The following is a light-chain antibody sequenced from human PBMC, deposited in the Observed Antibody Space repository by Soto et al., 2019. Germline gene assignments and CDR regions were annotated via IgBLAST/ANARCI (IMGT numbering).Light chain of an antibody. CDR1: QSVSSY. Sequence: EFVLRQSPATLSLSPGERATLSCRASQSVSSYLAWYQQKPGQAPRLLIYDASNRATGIPARFSGTGSGTDFTLTINNLEPEDFAVYYCQVRTNWSIAFGRGTRLEI. CDR3: QVRTNWSIA. J-gene: IGKJ5*01. V-gene: IGKV3-11*01. CDR2: DAS.